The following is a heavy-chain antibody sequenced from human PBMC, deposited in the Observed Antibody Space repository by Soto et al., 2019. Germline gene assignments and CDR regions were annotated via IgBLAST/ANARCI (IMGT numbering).Heavy chain of an antibody. V-gene: IGHV3-74*01. D-gene: IGHD2-2*01. CDR2: IKSDGSDI. J-gene: IGHJ4*02. Sequence: GGSLRLSCAASGFTFNTYWMHWVRQAPGKGLVWVSRIKSDGSDISYADSVRGRFTTSRDNAKNTLFLQMNSLRAEDTAVYYCAGGSSSQSDYWGQGTLVTVSS. CDR1: GFTFNTYW. CDR3: AGGSSSQSDY.